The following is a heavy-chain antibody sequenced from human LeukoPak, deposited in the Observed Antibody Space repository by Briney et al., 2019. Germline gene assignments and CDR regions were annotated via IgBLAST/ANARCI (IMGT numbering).Heavy chain of an antibody. CDR2: INPRGGST. V-gene: IGHV1-46*01. CDR1: GYTFTRNY. J-gene: IGHJ4*02. D-gene: IGHD4-17*01. CDR3: AREDADYTFSFDF. Sequence: ASVKVSCKASGYTFTRNYMHWVRQAPGQGLEWMGIINPRGGSTTYAQKYQGRLTMTRDTSTSTVYMELSSLRSEDTAVYYCAREDADYTFSFDFWGQGTLVTVSS.